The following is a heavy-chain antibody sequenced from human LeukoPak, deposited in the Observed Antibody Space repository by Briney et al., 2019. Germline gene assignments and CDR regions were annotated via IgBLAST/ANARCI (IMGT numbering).Heavy chain of an antibody. CDR3: ARGPKPSVGGTIIDY. V-gene: IGHV1-2*02. CDR2: INPNNGDT. D-gene: IGHD1-26*01. J-gene: IGHJ4*02. Sequence: GASVKVSCKASGYTFTAYYMHWVRQAPGQGLEWIGWINPNNGDTNYAQKFQGRVTMTRDTSINTVYMEVSRLRSDDTAVYYCARGPKPSVGGTIIDYWGQGTLVTVSS. CDR1: GYTFTAYY.